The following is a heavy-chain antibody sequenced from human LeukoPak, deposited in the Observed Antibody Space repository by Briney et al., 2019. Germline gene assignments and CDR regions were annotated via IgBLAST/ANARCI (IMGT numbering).Heavy chain of an antibody. CDR1: GFTISNNY. D-gene: IGHD2-15*01. Sequence: GGSLRLSCAASGFTISNNYIRWLRQAPGKGLEWVSHIYSGGFTQFAGSVRGRFTISRDNAKNSLYLQMNSLRAEDTAVYYCARVGADCSGDRCYWTYDAFDIWGQGTMVTVSS. J-gene: IGHJ3*02. CDR2: IYSGGFT. CDR3: ARVGADCSGDRCYWTYDAFDI. V-gene: IGHV3-66*01.